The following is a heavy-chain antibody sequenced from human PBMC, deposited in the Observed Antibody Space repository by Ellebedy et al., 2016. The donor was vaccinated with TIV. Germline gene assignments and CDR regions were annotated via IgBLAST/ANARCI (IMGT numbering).Heavy chain of an antibody. CDR3: ARDHPLGIENFDY. V-gene: IGHV3-74*01. D-gene: IGHD7-27*01. J-gene: IGHJ4*02. CDR1: GFTFSSYW. CDR2: INSDGSST. Sequence: GESLKISCAASGFTFSSYWMHWVRQAPGQGLVWVSRINSDGSSTSYADSVKGRFTISRDNAKNTLYLQMNSLRAEDTAVYYCARDHPLGIENFDYWGQGTLVTVSS.